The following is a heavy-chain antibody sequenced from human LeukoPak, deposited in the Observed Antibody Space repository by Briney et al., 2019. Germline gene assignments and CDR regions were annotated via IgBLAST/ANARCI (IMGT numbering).Heavy chain of an antibody. D-gene: IGHD4-17*01. CDR1: GFSFSRYW. V-gene: IGHV3-7*04. Sequence: PGGSLRLSCAASGFSFSRYWMTWVRQAPGKGLEWVANIKEDGSDKCYVDSVKGRFTISGDNAKNSLYLQMNSLRAEDTALYYCTRYGDDDTPGLNWGQGTLATVSS. CDR2: IKEDGSDK. CDR3: TRYGDDDTPGLN. J-gene: IGHJ4*02.